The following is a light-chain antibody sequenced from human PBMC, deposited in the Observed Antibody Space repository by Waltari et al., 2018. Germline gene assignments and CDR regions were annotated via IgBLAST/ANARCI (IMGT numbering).Light chain of an antibody. CDR2: WAS. V-gene: IGKV4-1*01. CDR1: QSVLYSSDNRNY. CDR3: QQYYITPLS. J-gene: IGKJ4*01. Sequence: DIVMTQSPDSLAVSLGERATINCKSSQSVLYSSDNRNYLAWYQQKPGQPPNLLIYWASTRKSGVPDRFSGSGSGTDFTLTISSLQAEDVAVYYCQQYYITPLSFGGGTKVEIK.